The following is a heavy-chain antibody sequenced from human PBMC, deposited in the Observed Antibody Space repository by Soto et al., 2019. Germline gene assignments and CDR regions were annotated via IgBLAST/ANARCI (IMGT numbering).Heavy chain of an antibody. J-gene: IGHJ4*02. CDR1: GFTFTAYA. D-gene: IGHD2-15*01. CDR3: AKQLGSCRGGSCYFEY. Sequence: GGSLRLSCAASGFTFTAYAMSWVRQPPGKGLEWVTSIGSDGDDKYYADSVKGRFTVSRDNSNKALFLQMNSLRVEDTAVYYCAKQLGSCRGGSCYFEYWGLGTLVTVSS. CDR2: IGSDGDDK. V-gene: IGHV3-23*01.